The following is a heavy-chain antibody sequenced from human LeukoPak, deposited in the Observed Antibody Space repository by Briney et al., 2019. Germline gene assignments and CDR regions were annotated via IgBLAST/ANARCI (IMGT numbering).Heavy chain of an antibody. D-gene: IGHD1-26*01. J-gene: IGHJ4*02. Sequence: PGGSLRLSCAASGFTFSSYAMHWVRQAPGKGLEWVAVISYDGSNKYYADSVKGRFTISRDNSKNTLYLQMNSLRAEDTAVYYCARWRIVGASYYFDYWGQGTLVTVSS. CDR2: ISYDGSNK. CDR1: GFTFSSYA. V-gene: IGHV3-30-3*01. CDR3: ARWRIVGASYYFDY.